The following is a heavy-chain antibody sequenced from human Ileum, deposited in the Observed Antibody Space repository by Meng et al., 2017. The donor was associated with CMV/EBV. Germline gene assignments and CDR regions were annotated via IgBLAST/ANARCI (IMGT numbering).Heavy chain of an antibody. CDR3: ATESGNTRLYVN. D-gene: IGHD5-12*01. V-gene: IGHV1-8*01. CDR2: MNPNSGDT. J-gene: IGHJ3*01. CDR1: GNTFSSYY. Sequence: CKASGNTFSSYYINWLRQATGQGLEWMGWMNPNSGDTGLAQKFQGRVTLTRNTFINIAYMELSSLRSDDTAVYFCATESGNTRLYVNWGQGTMVTVSS.